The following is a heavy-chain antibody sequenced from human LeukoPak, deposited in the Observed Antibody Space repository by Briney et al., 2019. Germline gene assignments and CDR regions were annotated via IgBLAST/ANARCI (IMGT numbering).Heavy chain of an antibody. V-gene: IGHV1-69*05. Sequence: SVKVSCXASGGTFSSYAISWVRQAPGQGLEWMGGIIPIFGTANYAQKFQGRVTITTDESTSTAYMELSSLRSEDTAVYYCALGGDYGDYDPDYWGQGTLVTVSS. CDR3: ALGGDYGDYDPDY. J-gene: IGHJ4*02. CDR1: GGTFSSYA. CDR2: IIPIFGTA. D-gene: IGHD4-17*01.